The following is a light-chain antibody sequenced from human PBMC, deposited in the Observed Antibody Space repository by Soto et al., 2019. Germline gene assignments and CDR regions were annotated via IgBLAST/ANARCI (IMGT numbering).Light chain of an antibody. Sequence: EIVMTQSPATLSVSPGEGATLSCRASQSLSSSLAWYQQKPGQAPRLLIYGASTRATGIPARFSGSGSGTDFTLTISRPEPEDFAVYYCQHFGGSLPVTFGQGTRLEI. CDR1: QSLSSS. CDR2: GAS. CDR3: QHFGGSLPVT. V-gene: IGKV3-15*01. J-gene: IGKJ5*01.